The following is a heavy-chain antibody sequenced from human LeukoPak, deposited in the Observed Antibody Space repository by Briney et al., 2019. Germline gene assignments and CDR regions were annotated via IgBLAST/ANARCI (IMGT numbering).Heavy chain of an antibody. Sequence: GGSLRVSCAASGFTFSTYAMSWVRQAPGKGLEWVSAISGSGGSTYYADSVKGRFTISRDNAKNTLFLQMNSLRAEDTAVYYCGRSGDFWSGSGVAYWGQGTLVTVSS. CDR3: GRSGDFWSGSGVAY. CDR2: ISGSGGST. J-gene: IGHJ4*02. CDR1: GFTFSTYA. V-gene: IGHV3-23*01. D-gene: IGHD3-3*01.